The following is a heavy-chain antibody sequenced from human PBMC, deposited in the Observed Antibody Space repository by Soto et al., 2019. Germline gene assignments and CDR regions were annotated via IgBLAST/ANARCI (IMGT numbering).Heavy chain of an antibody. CDR1: GGTFSSYA. D-gene: IGHD5-18*01. CDR3: AREGKYCYGRHDAFDI. J-gene: IGHJ3*02. V-gene: IGHV1-69*12. CDR2: VIPIFGTA. Sequence: QVQLVQSGAEVKKPGSSVKVSCKASGGTFSSYAISWVRQAPGQGLEWMGGVIPIFGTANYAQKFQGRVTITAGDSTSTAYMELSSLRSEDTAVDYCAREGKYCYGRHDAFDIWGQGTMVTVSS.